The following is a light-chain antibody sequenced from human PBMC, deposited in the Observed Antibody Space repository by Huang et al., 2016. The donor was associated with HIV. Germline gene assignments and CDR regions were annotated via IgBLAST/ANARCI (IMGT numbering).Light chain of an antibody. CDR2: KVS. J-gene: IGKJ4*01. V-gene: IGKV2-30*02. CDR3: MQGTYWPPT. Sequence: DVVLTQSPLSLPVTLGQPASISCRSSQSLVHNDGNTYVNWFHQRPGRSPSRLIYKVSNWDSGVPDRFNGSGSDTDFTLTISRVEAEDVGVFYCMQGTYWPPTFGGGTKVVI. CDR1: QSLVHNDGNTY.